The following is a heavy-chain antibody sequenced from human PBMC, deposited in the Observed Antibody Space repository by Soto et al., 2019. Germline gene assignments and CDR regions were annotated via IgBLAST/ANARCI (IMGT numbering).Heavy chain of an antibody. CDR3: ARLGGYSGYDPFDY. D-gene: IGHD5-12*01. V-gene: IGHV3-23*01. CDR1: GFAFSIYA. J-gene: IGHJ4*02. Sequence: GESLKISCAASGFAFSIYAMGWVRQAPGKGLEWVSVISGNGGSTYYPESVKGRFAISRDISKNTLFLQMNGLRAEDTAVYYCARLGGYSGYDPFDYWGQGTLVTVSS. CDR2: ISGNGGST.